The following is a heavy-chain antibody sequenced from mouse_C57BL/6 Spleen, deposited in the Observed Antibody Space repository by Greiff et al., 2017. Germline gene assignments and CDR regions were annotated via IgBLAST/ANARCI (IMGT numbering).Heavy chain of an antibody. CDR1: GYSITSGYY. J-gene: IGHJ4*01. CDR3: ARVHDGYYLYYAMDY. Sequence: ESGPGLVKPSQSLSLTCSVTGYSITSGYYWNWIRQFPGNKLEWMGYISYDGSNNYNPSLKNRISITRDTSKNQFFLKLNSVTTEDTATYYCARVHDGYYLYYAMDYWGQGTSVTVSS. CDR2: ISYDGSN. V-gene: IGHV3-6*01. D-gene: IGHD2-3*01.